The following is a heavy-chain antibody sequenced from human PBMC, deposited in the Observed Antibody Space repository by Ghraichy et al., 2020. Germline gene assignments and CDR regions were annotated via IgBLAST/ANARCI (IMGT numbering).Heavy chain of an antibody. Sequence: SETLSLTCAVSGGSISSGGYSWSWIRQPPGKGLEWIGYIYHSGSTYYNPSLKSRVTISVDRSKNQFSLKLSSVTAADTAVYYCARGVYGGNSGGDAFDIWGQGTMVTVSS. CDR2: IYHSGST. J-gene: IGHJ3*02. CDR1: GGSISSGGYS. D-gene: IGHD4-23*01. CDR3: ARGVYGGNSGGDAFDI. V-gene: IGHV4-30-2*01.